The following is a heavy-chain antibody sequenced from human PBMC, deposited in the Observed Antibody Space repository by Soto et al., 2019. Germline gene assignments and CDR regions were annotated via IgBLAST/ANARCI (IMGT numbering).Heavy chain of an antibody. CDR3: ARSQGSSTSLEIYYYYYYGMDV. V-gene: IGHV1-69*01. Sequence: QVQLVQSGAEVKKPGSSVKVSCKASGGTFSSYAISWVRQAPGQGLEWMGGIIPISGTANYAQKFQGRVTLTAEESTSTAYMELSSLRSEATXVYYCARSQGSSTSLEIYYYYYYGMDVWGQGTTVTVSS. J-gene: IGHJ6*02. CDR2: IIPISGTA. CDR1: GGTFSSYA. D-gene: IGHD2-2*01.